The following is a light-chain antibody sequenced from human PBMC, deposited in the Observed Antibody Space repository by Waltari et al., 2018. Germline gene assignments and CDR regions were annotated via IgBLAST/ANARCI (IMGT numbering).Light chain of an antibody. V-gene: IGLV2-11*01. CDR3: CLYAGSYPWV. J-gene: IGLJ3*02. Sequence: QSALTQPRSVSGSPGQSVTISCTGTISDVGGYIYVSWYQHHPGKAPKLMIYDVSKRPSGVPDRFSGSKSGNTASLTISGLQAEDEADYYCCLYAGSYPWVFGGGTKLTVL. CDR1: ISDVGGYIY. CDR2: DVS.